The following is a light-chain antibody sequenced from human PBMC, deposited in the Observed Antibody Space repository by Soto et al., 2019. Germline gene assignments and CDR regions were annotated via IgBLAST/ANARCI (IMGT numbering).Light chain of an antibody. CDR2: DAS. V-gene: IGKV3-11*01. CDR1: QSVSSY. J-gene: IGKJ5*01. Sequence: ETVLTQSPGTLSLSPGERATLSCRASQSVSSYLAWYQQKPGQAPRLLIYDASNRATAIPDRFSGSGSGTDFTLTISSLEPEDFAVYYCQQRSNWPITFGQGTRLEIK. CDR3: QQRSNWPIT.